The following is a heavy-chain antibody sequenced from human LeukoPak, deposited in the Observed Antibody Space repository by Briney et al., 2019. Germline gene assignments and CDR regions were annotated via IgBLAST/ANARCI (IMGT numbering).Heavy chain of an antibody. D-gene: IGHD2-2*01. J-gene: IGHJ4*02. CDR2: IYSAGTT. CDR3: VSDTDCSGTTCSYYFDY. CDR1: GFTVIANY. Sequence: GGSLRLSCAASGFTVIANYMSWVPQAPGKGLERVSVIYSAGTTCYADSGKGRFTISSDNPKNPLYLQKNGLRGEDTAVYSRVSDTDCSGTTCSYYFDYWVQGTLVTVTS. V-gene: IGHV3-53*01.